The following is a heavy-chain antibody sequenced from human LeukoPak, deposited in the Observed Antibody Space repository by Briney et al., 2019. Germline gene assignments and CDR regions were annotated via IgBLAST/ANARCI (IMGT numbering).Heavy chain of an antibody. CDR3: ARDRGQWLDLLGVCDY. D-gene: IGHD6-19*01. CDR2: INPNSGGT. Sequence: GASVKVSCKASGYTFTGYYMHWVRQAPGQGLEWMGRINPNSGGTNYAQKFQGRVTMTRDTSISTANMELSRLRSDDTAVYYCARDRGQWLDLLGVCDYWGQGTLVTVSS. V-gene: IGHV1-2*06. CDR1: GYTFTGYY. J-gene: IGHJ4*02.